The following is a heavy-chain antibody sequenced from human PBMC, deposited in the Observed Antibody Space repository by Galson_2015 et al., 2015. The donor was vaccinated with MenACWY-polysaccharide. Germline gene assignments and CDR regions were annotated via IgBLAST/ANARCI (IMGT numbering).Heavy chain of an antibody. CDR1: GYIFTNNG. CDR3: ARDVDKTGYYFDY. Sequence: SVKVSCKASGYIFTNNGMHWVRQAPGQRLEWMGWINAGNGDTRYSQNFQGRVTITRDTSANTVYMELSSLRSEDTAVYFCARDVDKTGYYFDYWGQGTLVTVPS. V-gene: IGHV1-3*01. J-gene: IGHJ4*02. D-gene: IGHD3-9*01. CDR2: INAGNGDT.